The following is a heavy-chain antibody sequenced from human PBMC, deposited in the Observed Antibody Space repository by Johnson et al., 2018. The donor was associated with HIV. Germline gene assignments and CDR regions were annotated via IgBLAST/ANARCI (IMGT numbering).Heavy chain of an antibody. Sequence: QVQLVESGGGVIQPGRSLRLSCAASGFTFSSYAMHWVRQAQGKGLEWVAVISYDGSNKYYADSVKGRFTISRDNSKNTLYLQMNSLRAEDTAVYYCARESITMIVVVTHDAFDIWGQGTMVTVSS. CDR1: GFTFSSYA. V-gene: IGHV3-30-3*01. CDR2: ISYDGSNK. CDR3: ARESITMIVVVTHDAFDI. D-gene: IGHD3-22*01. J-gene: IGHJ3*02.